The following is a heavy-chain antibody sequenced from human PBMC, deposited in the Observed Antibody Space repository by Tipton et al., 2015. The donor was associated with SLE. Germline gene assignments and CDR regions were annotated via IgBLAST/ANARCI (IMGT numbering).Heavy chain of an antibody. CDR1: GGSFSGYH. CDR3: AVGYCESTSCQREYYHH. V-gene: IGHV4-34*01. D-gene: IGHD2-2*01. CDR2: INDIGST. J-gene: IGHJ1*01. Sequence: GLVKPSETLSLRCVVYGGSFSGYHWSWLRQSPGKGLEWIGEINDIGSTNYNPSLKSPVTISVDTSHNQFSLKLSSLTVADTAVYYCAVGYCESTSCQREYYHHWGQGTLVTVSS.